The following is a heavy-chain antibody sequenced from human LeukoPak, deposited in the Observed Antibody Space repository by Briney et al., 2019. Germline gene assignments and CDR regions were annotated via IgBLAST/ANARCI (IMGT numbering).Heavy chain of an antibody. D-gene: IGHD3-9*01. CDR2: ISGYNGNT. CDR1: GYTFTKYG. J-gene: IGHJ5*02. Sequence: AASVKVSCKASGYTFTKYGISWVRQAPGKGLEWMGWISGYNGNTKNVQKFRGRVTMTTDTSTSTAYMELRSLRSDDPAVYFCARMAYHFLTCYFQPNWFDPWGQGTLVTVSS. V-gene: IGHV1-18*01. CDR3: ARMAYHFLTCYFQPNWFDP.